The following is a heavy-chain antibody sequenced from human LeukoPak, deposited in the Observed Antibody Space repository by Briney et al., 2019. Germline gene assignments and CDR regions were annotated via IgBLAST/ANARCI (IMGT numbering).Heavy chain of an antibody. CDR1: GFTFSKYW. V-gene: IGHV3-74*01. CDR3: TSASSHGVATGGDS. J-gene: IGHJ4*02. D-gene: IGHD2-8*01. Sequence: PGGSLRLSCAASGFTFSKYWMHWVRQAPGKGLVGVSRVNSDGSIRNYADSVKGRFTSTRYNAKNTLNLQITGLRAEDTAVYYCTSASSHGVATGGDSWGQGTLVTVSS. CDR2: VNSDGSIR.